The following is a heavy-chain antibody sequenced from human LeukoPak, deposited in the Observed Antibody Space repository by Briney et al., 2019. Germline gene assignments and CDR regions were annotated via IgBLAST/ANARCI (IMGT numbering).Heavy chain of an antibody. V-gene: IGHV1-2*02. D-gene: IGHD6-6*01. Sequence: ASVKVSCEASGYTFTGYYMHWVRQAPGQGLEWMGWINPNSGGTNYAQKFQGRVTMTRDTSISTAYMELSRLRSDDAAVYYCARGIAARPGWFDPWGQGTLVTVSS. CDR2: INPNSGGT. CDR1: GYTFTGYY. CDR3: ARGIAARPGWFDP. J-gene: IGHJ5*02.